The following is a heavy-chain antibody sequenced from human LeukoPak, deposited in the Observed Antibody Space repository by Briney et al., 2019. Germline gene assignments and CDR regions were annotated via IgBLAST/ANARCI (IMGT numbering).Heavy chain of an antibody. CDR2: TYYRFKWYN. CDR3: ARDLYDILTGPLEAFDI. V-gene: IGHV6-1*01. D-gene: IGHD3-9*01. Sequence: SQTLSLTCAISGDSVSSNSAAWNWIRQSPSRGLEGLGSTYYRFKWYNDYAVSVKSRITINPDTSKNQFSLQLNSVTPEDTAVYYCARDLYDILTGPLEAFDIWGQGTMVTVSS. J-gene: IGHJ3*02. CDR1: GDSVSSNSAA.